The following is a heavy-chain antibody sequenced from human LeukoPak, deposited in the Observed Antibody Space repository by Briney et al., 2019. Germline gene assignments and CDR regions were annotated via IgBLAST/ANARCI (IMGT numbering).Heavy chain of an antibody. CDR1: GDSVSINSVA. V-gene: IGHV6-1*01. D-gene: IGHD2-2*01. Sequence: SQTLSLTCAISGDSVSINSVAWNWIRQSPSRGLEWLGRTYYRSTWYNDYAVSVRGRITVNPDTSKNQFSLHLNSVTPEDTAVYYCARRLTQYDCFDPWGQGILVTVSS. CDR2: TYYRSTWYN. CDR3: ARRLTQYDCFDP. J-gene: IGHJ5*02.